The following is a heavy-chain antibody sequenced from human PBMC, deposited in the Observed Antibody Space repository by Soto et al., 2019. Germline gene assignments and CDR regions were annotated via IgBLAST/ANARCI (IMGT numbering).Heavy chain of an antibody. D-gene: IGHD3-10*01. Sequence: QVQLVQSGAELKKPGASVKVSCTASGYPFMSYGLSWVRQAPGQGLEWIGWISAYTGDTNYAQKFQGRVTLTTDPSTATAYMTLTSLRFDDAAVYYCARDYYASGRYYDFWGQGTLVTVSS. CDR3: ARDYYASGRYYDF. CDR1: GYPFMSYG. V-gene: IGHV1-18*01. CDR2: ISAYTGDT. J-gene: IGHJ1*01.